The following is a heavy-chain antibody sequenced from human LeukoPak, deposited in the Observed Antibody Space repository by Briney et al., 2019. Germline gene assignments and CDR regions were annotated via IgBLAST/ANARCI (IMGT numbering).Heavy chain of an antibody. Sequence: PGGSLRLSCAASGFTFSSYWMSWVRQAPGKGLERVANIKQDGSEKYYADSVKGRFTISRDNAKNSLYLQMNSLRAEDTAVYYCARDGDYYGSGSFHYGMDVWGQGTTVTVSS. CDR3: ARDGDYYGSGSFHYGMDV. V-gene: IGHV3-7*05. D-gene: IGHD3-10*01. CDR1: GFTFSSYW. CDR2: IKQDGSEK. J-gene: IGHJ6*02.